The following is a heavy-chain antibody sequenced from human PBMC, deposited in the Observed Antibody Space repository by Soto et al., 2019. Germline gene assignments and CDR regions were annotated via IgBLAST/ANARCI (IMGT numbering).Heavy chain of an antibody. Sequence: SETLSLTCAVSGGSDSGAGYSWSWIRQPPGGGLDWIGYIYHSGTTYCNPSLKTRLTMSLDRSNNKFSLTLNSVTAADTSLYFCARAQFYSGSGNYNNLIFDAWGKGTQVTVSS. CDR3: ARAQFYSGSGNYNNLIFDA. CDR1: GGSDSGAGYS. V-gene: IGHV4-30-2*01. J-gene: IGHJ5*02. CDR2: IYHSGTT. D-gene: IGHD3-10*01.